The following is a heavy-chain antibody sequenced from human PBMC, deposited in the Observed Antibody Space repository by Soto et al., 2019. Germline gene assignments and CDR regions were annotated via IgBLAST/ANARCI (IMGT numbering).Heavy chain of an antibody. D-gene: IGHD5-12*01. J-gene: IGHJ4*02. Sequence: ASVKVSCKPSGYIFTSYGFSWLRQAPGQGPEWMGWISTWNDDKRDTQKFRDRVTMTTDTSTSTAYMELRSLRSDDTAVYYCARLNSDYAVDFWGQGALVTVSS. CDR2: ISTWNDDK. V-gene: IGHV1-18*01. CDR3: ARLNSDYAVDF. CDR1: GYIFTSYG.